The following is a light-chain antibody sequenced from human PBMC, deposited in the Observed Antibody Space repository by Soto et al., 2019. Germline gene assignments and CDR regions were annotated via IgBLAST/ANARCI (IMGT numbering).Light chain of an antibody. J-gene: IGLJ1*01. V-gene: IGLV2-14*01. CDR2: EVS. CDR1: SSDVGGYNF. Sequence: QSALTQPASVSGSPGQSITISCTGTSSDVGGYNFVSWYQHLPGKAPKLIIYEVSNRPSGVSNRFSGSKSGNTASLTISGLQAEDEADYSCSSYSSSSTYVFGTGTQLTVL. CDR3: SSYSSSSTYV.